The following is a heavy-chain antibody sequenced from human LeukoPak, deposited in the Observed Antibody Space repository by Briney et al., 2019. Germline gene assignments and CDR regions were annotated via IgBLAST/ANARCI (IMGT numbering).Heavy chain of an antibody. J-gene: IGHJ4*02. CDR2: ISSSSSYI. D-gene: IGHD3-22*01. Sequence: GGSLRLSCGGSGFTFNSYSMNWVRQAPGKGLEWVSSISSSSSYIYYADSVKGRFTISRDNAKNSLYLQMNSLRAEDTAVYYCARDPHYYDSSGYYGIFDYWGQGTLVTVSS. CDR3: ARDPHYYDSSGYYGIFDY. V-gene: IGHV3-21*01. CDR1: GFTFNSYS.